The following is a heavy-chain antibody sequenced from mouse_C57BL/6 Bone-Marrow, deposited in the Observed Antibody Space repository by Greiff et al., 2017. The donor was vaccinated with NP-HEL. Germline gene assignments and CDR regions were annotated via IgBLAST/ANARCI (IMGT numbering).Heavy chain of an antibody. V-gene: IGHV1-39*01. CDR2: INPNYGTT. J-gene: IGHJ3*01. Sequence: VHVKQSGPELVKPGASVKISCKASGYSFTDYNMNWVKQSNGKSLEWIGVINPNYGTTSYNQKFKGKATLTVDQSSSTAYMQLNSLTSEDSAVYDCARSRLRRRAWFAYWGQGTLVTVSA. CDR3: ARSRLRRRAWFAY. D-gene: IGHD2-2*01. CDR1: GYSFTDYN.